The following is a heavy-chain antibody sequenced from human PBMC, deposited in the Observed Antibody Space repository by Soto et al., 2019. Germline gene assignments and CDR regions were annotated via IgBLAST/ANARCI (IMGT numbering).Heavy chain of an antibody. CDR3: VKDDGGYPSTAPH. D-gene: IGHD3-22*01. Sequence: GGSLRLSSEAASITITIYLLSWVRQAPGKGLDWVSGISGSGDRTYYADSAKGRFTISKDISRNSLSLQLDSLGVEDTAVYFCVKDDGGYPSTAPHWGQGT. V-gene: IGHV3-23*01. CDR2: ISGSGDRT. J-gene: IGHJ4*02. CDR1: SITITIYL.